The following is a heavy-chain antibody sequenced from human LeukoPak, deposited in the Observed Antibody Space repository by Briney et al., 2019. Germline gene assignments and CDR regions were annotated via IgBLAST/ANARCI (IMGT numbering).Heavy chain of an antibody. J-gene: IGHJ4*02. Sequence: ASVKVSCKVSGYTLTELSMHWVRQAPGKGLEWMGGFDPEDGETIYAQKFQGRVTMTEDTSTDTAYMELSSLRSEDTAVYYCARDLRTITGTTPVFDYWGQGTLVTVSS. D-gene: IGHD1-20*01. V-gene: IGHV1-24*01. CDR1: GYTLTELS. CDR2: FDPEDGET. CDR3: ARDLRTITGTTPVFDY.